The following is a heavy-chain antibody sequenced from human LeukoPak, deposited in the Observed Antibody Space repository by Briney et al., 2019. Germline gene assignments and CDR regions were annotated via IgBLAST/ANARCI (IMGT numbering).Heavy chain of an antibody. Sequence: GASVKVSCRTSGYNFTNYGISWVRQAPGQRLEWMGWISGYNGNTEYAQKFQARVTMTTDASTTTAYLELRSLTSDDTTVYYCARAGRLKSGSNIYWGQGTLVTVSS. CDR1: GYNFTNYG. CDR2: ISGYNGNT. J-gene: IGHJ4*02. D-gene: IGHD1-26*01. CDR3: ARAGRLKSGSNIY. V-gene: IGHV1-18*01.